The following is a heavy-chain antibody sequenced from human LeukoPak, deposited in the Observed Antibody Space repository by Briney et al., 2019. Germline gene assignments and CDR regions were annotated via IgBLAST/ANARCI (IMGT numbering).Heavy chain of an antibody. Sequence: GASVKVSCKASGYIFTSYAINWVRQAPGQGLEWMGRFTTATTTYAKHLQDRVTMTTDASTNTAYLELSSLGSDDTAVYYCCRPMTALPVRGAFDLWGQGTMVTVAS. CDR1: GYIFTSYA. CDR3: CRPMTALPVRGAFDL. V-gene: IGHV1-18*04. CDR2: FTTATT. D-gene: IGHD2-15*01. J-gene: IGHJ3*01.